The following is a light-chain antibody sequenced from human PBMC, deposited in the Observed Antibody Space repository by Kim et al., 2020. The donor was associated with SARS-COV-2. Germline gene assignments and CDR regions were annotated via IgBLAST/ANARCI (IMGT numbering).Light chain of an antibody. CDR2: NDD. Sequence: QSVLTQPPSASGTPGQRVTVYCSGARSNIGSNPVNWFQQVPGTAPKLFIYNDDQRPSGVPDRVSGSKSGTSASLAIGGLQPEDEAQYFCAAWDYSLKGWVFGGGTQLTVL. CDR3: AAWDYSLKGWV. V-gene: IGLV1-44*01. CDR1: RSNIGSNP. J-gene: IGLJ3*02.